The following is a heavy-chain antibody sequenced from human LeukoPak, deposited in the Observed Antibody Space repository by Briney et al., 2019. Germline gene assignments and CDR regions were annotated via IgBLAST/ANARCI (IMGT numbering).Heavy chain of an antibody. CDR1: GFTFSRFN. J-gene: IGHJ4*01. CDR3: ARGFLDFDF. Sequence: PGGSQRLSCVASGFTFSRFNMHWVRQAPGKGLGWVALIWYDGTDTYYADSVKGRFTISRDDPKNTVYLQMNSLRAEDTAFYYCARGFLDFDFWGHGTLVTVSS. CDR2: IWYDGTDT. V-gene: IGHV3-33*01. D-gene: IGHD3-3*01.